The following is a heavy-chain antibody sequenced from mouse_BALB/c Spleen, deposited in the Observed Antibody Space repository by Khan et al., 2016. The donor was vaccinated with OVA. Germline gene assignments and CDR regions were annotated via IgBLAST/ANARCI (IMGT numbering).Heavy chain of an antibody. CDR2: ISSGGSYT. D-gene: IGHD1-1*01. CDR3: ARELFTTVVSTPFAY. Sequence: EVHLVESGGGLVQPGGSLKLSCAVSGFTFSNYAMSWVRQTPEKRLEWVATISSGGSYTYYPDSVQGRFTISRDNANNTLYLQMSSLRSEDTAMYTCARELFTTVVSTPFAYGGQGTLVTVSA. J-gene: IGHJ3*01. V-gene: IGHV5-9-3*01. CDR1: GFTFSNYA.